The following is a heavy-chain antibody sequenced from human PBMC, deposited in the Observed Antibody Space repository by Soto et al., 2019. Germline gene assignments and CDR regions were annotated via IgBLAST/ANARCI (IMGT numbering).Heavy chain of an antibody. D-gene: IGHD1-1*01. CDR2: ISYDGSNK. CDR3: AKDFGNWNDGYYYYGMDV. CDR1: GFTFSSYG. V-gene: IGHV3-30*18. J-gene: IGHJ6*02. Sequence: QVQLVESGGGVVQPGRSLRLSCAASGFTFSSYGMHWVRQAPGKGLEWVAVISYDGSNKYYAHSVKGRFTISRDNSKNTLYLQMNSLRAEDTAVYYCAKDFGNWNDGYYYYGMDVWGQGTTVTVSS.